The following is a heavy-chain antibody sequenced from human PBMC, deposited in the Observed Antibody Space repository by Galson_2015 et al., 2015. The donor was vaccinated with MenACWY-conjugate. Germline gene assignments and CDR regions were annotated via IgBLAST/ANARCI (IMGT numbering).Heavy chain of an antibody. V-gene: IGHV3-21*01. Sequence: SLRLSCAASGFTFSSYSMNWVRQAPGKGLEWVSSISSSSSYIYYADSVKGRFTISRDNAKNSLYLQMNSLRAEDTAVYYCARGPRRDGYKLDYWGQGTLVTVSS. CDR3: ARGPRRDGYKLDY. CDR1: GFTFSSYS. D-gene: IGHD5-24*01. J-gene: IGHJ4*02. CDR2: ISSSSSYI.